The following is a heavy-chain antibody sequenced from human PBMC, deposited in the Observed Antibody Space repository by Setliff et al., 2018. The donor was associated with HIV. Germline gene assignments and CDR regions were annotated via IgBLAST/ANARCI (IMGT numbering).Heavy chain of an antibody. V-gene: IGHV3-33*06. CDR2: IWYDGTNK. CDR1: GLTFSDSV. Sequence: GGSLRLSCTASGLTFSDSVMHWVRQPPGKGLEWVAVIWYDGTNKYYADSVKGRFTISRDNFKNTLFLQMNSLRAEDTAVYYCAKNPKYISGWFQYYFDYWGQGALVTVS. D-gene: IGHD6-19*01. J-gene: IGHJ4*02. CDR3: AKNPKYISGWFQYYFDY.